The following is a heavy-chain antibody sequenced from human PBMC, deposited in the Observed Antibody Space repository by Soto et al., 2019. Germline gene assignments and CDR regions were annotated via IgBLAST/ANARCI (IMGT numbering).Heavy chain of an antibody. CDR1: GFTFINAW. J-gene: IGHJ6*02. Sequence: WGSLRLSCAASGFTFINAWISFFRQSPFKGLEWVGRIKSKTDGGTTDYAAPVKGRFTISRDDSKNTLYLQMNSLKTEDTAVYYCTTEWGYYYYYGMDVWGQGTTVTVSS. CDR2: IKSKTDGGTT. V-gene: IGHV3-15*01. CDR3: TTEWGYYYYYGMDV. D-gene: IGHD7-27*01.